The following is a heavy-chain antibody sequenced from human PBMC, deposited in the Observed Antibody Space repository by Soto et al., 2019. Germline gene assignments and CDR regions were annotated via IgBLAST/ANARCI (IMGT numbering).Heavy chain of an antibody. V-gene: IGHV4-61*01. D-gene: IGHD3-10*01. Sequence: QVQLQESGPGLVKPSGTLSLTCTVSGGSVSSGSYYWSWIRQPPGKGLEWIGYIYYSGSTNYNPSLKSRVTISVDTSKNQFSLKLSSVTAADTAVYYCARDRGPRYYGSGSYYYYGMDVWGQGTTVTVYS. CDR2: IYYSGST. CDR1: GGSVSSGSYY. CDR3: ARDRGPRYYGSGSYYYYGMDV. J-gene: IGHJ6*01.